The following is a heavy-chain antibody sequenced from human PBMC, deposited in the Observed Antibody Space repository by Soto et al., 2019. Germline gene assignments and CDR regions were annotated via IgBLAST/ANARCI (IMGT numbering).Heavy chain of an antibody. CDR3: AREPLRIYAMDV. CDR2: IYYSGST. V-gene: IGHV4-30-4*01. CDR1: GGSISSGDDY. J-gene: IGHJ6*02. D-gene: IGHD2-15*01. Sequence: QVQLQESGPGLVKPSQTLSLTCTVFGGSISSGDDYWTWIRQPPGKGLEWIGYIYYSGSTYYNPSLRSRVIISVDTSKNQFPLRLTSVTAADTAVYYCAREPLRIYAMDVWGQGTTVTVSS.